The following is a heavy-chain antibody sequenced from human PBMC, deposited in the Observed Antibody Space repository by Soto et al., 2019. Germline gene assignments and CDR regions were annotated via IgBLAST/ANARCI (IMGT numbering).Heavy chain of an antibody. Sequence: EVQLVESGGGLVQPGGSLRLSCAASGFTVSSNYMSWVRQAPGKGLEWVSVIYSGGSTYYADSVKGRFTISRDNSKNTLYLQMNSLRAEDTAVYYCARDRDCSGGSCTDYWGQGTLVTVSS. CDR1: GFTVSSNY. J-gene: IGHJ4*02. CDR3: ARDRDCSGGSCTDY. D-gene: IGHD2-15*01. V-gene: IGHV3-66*01. CDR2: IYSGGST.